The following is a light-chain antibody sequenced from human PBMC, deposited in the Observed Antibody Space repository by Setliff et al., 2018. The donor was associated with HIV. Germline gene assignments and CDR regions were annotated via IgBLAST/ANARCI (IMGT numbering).Light chain of an antibody. V-gene: IGLV3-21*03. J-gene: IGLJ1*01. CDR2: DDN. CDR1: NIGGTS. Sequence: SYAMTQPPSVSVAPGKTARIPCGGNNIGGTSVHWYQQKPGQAPLLVVYDDNDRPSGIPERFSGSNSGNTATLTISRVEAGDEGDYYCQVWDTTSDHHVFGTGTKVTVL. CDR3: QVWDTTSDHHV.